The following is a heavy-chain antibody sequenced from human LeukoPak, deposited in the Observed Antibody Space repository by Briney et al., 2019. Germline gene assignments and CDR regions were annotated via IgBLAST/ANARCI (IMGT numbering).Heavy chain of an antibody. V-gene: IGHV4-59*01. CDR1: GGXISSYY. J-gene: IGHJ3*02. CDR2: IYYSGST. Sequence: SETLSLTCTVFGGXISSYYCSWIRQPPGKGLEWIGYIYYSGSTNYNPSLKSRVTISVDTSKNQFSLKLSSVTAADTAVYYCARDKGSDAFDIWGQGTMVTVSS. CDR3: ARDKGSDAFDI.